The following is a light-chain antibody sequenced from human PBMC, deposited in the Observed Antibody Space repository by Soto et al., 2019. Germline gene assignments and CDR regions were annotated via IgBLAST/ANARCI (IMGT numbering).Light chain of an antibody. V-gene: IGKV3D-15*01. CDR1: QSVSGNF. CDR3: QQDNNWPPWT. CDR2: GAS. J-gene: IGKJ1*01. Sequence: EIVLTQSPGTLSLSPGERATLSCRASQSVSGNFLAWYQEEAGQAPRLLIYGASNRATGIPDRFSGSGSGTDFTLTISSLQSEDFAGYYCQQDNNWPPWTFGQGTKVDIK.